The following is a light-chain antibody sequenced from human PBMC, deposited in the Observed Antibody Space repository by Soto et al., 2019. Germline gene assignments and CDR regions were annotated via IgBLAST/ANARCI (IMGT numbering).Light chain of an antibody. CDR1: QSVTSNN. CDR3: QQYHRPVWT. J-gene: IGKJ1*01. V-gene: IGKV3-20*01. CDR2: GAS. Sequence: IVLTQSPGILSLSPGERATLSCRASQSVTSNNLVWYQQKPGQAPRLLIYGASNRASGIPDRFSGSGSGTDFTLTISRLQPEDFAVYYCQQYHRPVWTFGQGTKVEMK.